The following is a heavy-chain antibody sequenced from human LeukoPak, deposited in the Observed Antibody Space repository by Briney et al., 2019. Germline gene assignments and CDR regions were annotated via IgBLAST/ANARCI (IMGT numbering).Heavy chain of an antibody. CDR2: INDRSTTI. V-gene: IGHV3-48*01. Sequence: GGTLRLSCAASGFSFSGFGMHWARQAPGKGLEWVSYINDRSTTIYYADSVKARFTISRDNAKNSLFLQMNSLRAEDTAVYFCVTDWPVWWGQGTLVTVSS. CDR1: GFSFSGFG. J-gene: IGHJ4*02. D-gene: IGHD3-16*01. CDR3: VTDWPVW.